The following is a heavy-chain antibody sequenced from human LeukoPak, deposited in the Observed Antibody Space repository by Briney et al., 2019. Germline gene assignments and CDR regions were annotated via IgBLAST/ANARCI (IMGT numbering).Heavy chain of an antibody. V-gene: IGHV3-23*01. CDR2: ISKNADRT. J-gene: IGHJ4*02. CDR3: AKGHDTRTATLDY. CDR1: GFSFSTYA. Sequence: PGGSLRLSCAASGFSFSTYAMNWVRQAPGKGLEWVSAISKNADRTYYADSVKGRFTISRDNSKNTLYLQMNSLRAEDTALYFCAKGHDTRTATLDYWGQGTMVTVSS. D-gene: IGHD1-1*01.